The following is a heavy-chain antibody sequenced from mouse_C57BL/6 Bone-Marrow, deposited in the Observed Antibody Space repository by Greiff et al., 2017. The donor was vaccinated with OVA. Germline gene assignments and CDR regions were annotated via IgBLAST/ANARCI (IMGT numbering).Heavy chain of an antibody. CDR2: INPNNGGT. Sequence: VQLQQSGPELVKPGASVKISCKASGYTFTDYYMNWVKQSHGKSLEWIGDINPNNGGTSYNQKFKGKATLTVDKSSSTAYMELRSLTSEDSAVYYCARSLSTMVTYWYFDVWGTGTTVTVSS. V-gene: IGHV1-26*01. J-gene: IGHJ1*03. CDR3: ARSLSTMVTYWYFDV. D-gene: IGHD2-2*01. CDR1: GYTFTDYY.